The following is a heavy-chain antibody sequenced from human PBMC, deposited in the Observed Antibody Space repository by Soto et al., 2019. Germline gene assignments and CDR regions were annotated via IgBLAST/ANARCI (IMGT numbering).Heavy chain of an antibody. CDR1: GFTFTLYT. Sequence: EVQLVESGGGLVKPGGSLRLSCAASGFTFTLYTIHWVRQAPGKGLEWVSSISSVSTYIHYAESLRGRFTISRDNARDSVYLQMDSLRPEDTAVYYCARERTKGMDVWGQGTTVTVSS. V-gene: IGHV3-21*01. CDR2: ISSVSTYI. CDR3: ARERTKGMDV. J-gene: IGHJ6*02.